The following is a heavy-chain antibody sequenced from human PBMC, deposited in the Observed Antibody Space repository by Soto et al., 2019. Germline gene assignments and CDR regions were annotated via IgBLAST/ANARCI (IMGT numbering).Heavy chain of an antibody. CDR1: GGTFSSYA. CDR3: ARAVTGIAAEYDAFDI. CDR2: IIPIFGTA. V-gene: IGHV1-69*13. Sequence: GASVKVSCKASGGTFSSYAISWVRQAPGQGLEWMGGIIPIFGTANYAQKFQGRVTITADESTSTAYMELSSLRSEDTAVYYCARAVTGIAAEYDAFDIWGQGTMVTVSS. J-gene: IGHJ3*02. D-gene: IGHD6-13*01.